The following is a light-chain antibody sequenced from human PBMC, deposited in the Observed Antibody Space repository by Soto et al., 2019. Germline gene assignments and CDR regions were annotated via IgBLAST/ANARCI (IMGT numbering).Light chain of an antibody. CDR1: SSNIGSNT. V-gene: IGLV1-44*01. CDR2: SNN. J-gene: IGLJ2*01. CDR3: AAWDDSLNGVV. Sequence: QSVLTQPPSASGTPGQRVTISCSGSSSNIGSNTVNWYQQLPGTAPKLLIYSNNQRPSGVPDRFSGSKSGTSASLAISGLQSEDEADYYCAAWDDSLNGVVFGGGTKLHVL.